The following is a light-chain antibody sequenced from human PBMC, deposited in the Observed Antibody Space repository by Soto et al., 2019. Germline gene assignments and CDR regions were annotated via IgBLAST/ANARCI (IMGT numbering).Light chain of an antibody. CDR3: HQYYSSIT. CDR2: GSS. V-gene: IGKV3-20*01. Sequence: EIVLTQSPGTLYLSPGERATLSCRASQDVDSNFLAWYQQRPGQAPRLLIYGSSRRATGIPDRFSGSGSGTDFTLTISRVGPEDIAVYFCHQYYSSITFGGGTKVEVK. CDR1: QDVDSNF. J-gene: IGKJ4*01.